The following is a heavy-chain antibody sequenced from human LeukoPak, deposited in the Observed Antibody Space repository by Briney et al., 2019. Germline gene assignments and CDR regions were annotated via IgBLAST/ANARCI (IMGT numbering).Heavy chain of an antibody. V-gene: IGHV3-66*02. CDR3: ARVPRAKIYMDV. Sequence: PGGSLRLSCAVSGFTVSRDYIAWVRQAPGKGLEWVSIYSGGTTYTADSMKGRFTISSDNLQMNSLRPEDTAVYYCARVPRAKIYMDVWGKGTTVTVSS. CDR2: IYSGGTT. CDR1: GFTVSRDY. J-gene: IGHJ6*03.